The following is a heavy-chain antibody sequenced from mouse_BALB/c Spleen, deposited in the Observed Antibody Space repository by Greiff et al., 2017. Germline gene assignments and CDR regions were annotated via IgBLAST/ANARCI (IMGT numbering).Heavy chain of an antibody. V-gene: IGHV1S135*01. Sequence: VQLQQSGPELMKPGASVKISCKASGYSFTSYYMHWVKQSHGKSLEWIGYIDPFNGGTSYNQKFKGKATLTVDKSSSTAYMHLSSLTSEDSAVYYCARTRITWFAYWGQGTLVTVSA. CDR2: IDPFNGGT. CDR1: GYSFTSYY. D-gene: IGHD2-4*01. J-gene: IGHJ3*01. CDR3: ARTRITWFAY.